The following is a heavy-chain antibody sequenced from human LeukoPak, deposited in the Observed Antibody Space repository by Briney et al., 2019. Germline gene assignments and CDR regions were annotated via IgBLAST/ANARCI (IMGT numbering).Heavy chain of an antibody. CDR2: VSGDGVRT. Sequence: GGSLRLSCTGFIFSNYAVSWVRQAPGKGLEWVSAVSGDGVRTFYADSVKGRFTISRDNSMSTLSLQMNSLRAEDTAVYYCAKEQDNQLLLSHFDYWGQGILVTVS. CDR3: AKEQDNQLLLSHFDY. J-gene: IGHJ4*02. D-gene: IGHD2-2*01. V-gene: IGHV3-23*01. CDR1: GFIFSNYA.